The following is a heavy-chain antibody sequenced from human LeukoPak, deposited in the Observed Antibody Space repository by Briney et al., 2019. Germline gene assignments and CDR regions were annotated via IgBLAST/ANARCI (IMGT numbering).Heavy chain of an antibody. CDR1: GFTFSSYA. CDR2: IKQDESEK. CDR3: ARDHSGSSYGWRY. J-gene: IGHJ4*02. D-gene: IGHD1-26*01. V-gene: IGHV3-7*01. Sequence: PGGSLRLSCAASGFTFSSYAMSWVRQAPGKGLEWVANIKQDESEKYYVDSVKGRFTISRDNAKNSLYLQMNSLRAEDTAVYYCARDHSGSSYGWRYWGQGTLVTVSS.